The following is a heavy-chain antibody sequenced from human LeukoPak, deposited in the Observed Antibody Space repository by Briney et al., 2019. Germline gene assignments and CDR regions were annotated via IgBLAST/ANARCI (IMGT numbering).Heavy chain of an antibody. Sequence: EASVKVPCKASGYTFTGYYMHWVRQAPGQGLEWMGWINPNSGGTNYAQKFQGRVTMTRDTSISTAYMELSRLRSDDTAVYYCARGYTYGSPVDYWGQGTLVTVSS. CDR3: ARGYTYGSPVDY. V-gene: IGHV1-2*02. J-gene: IGHJ4*02. D-gene: IGHD5-18*01. CDR2: INPNSGGT. CDR1: GYTFTGYY.